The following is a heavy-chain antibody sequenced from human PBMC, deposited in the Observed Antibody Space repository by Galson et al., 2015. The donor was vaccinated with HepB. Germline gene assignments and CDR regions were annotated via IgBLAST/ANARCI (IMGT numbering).Heavy chain of an antibody. Sequence: SVKVSCKVSGYTLTELSMHWVRQAPGKGLEWMGGFDPEDGETIYAQKFQGRVTMTEDTSTDTAYMELSSLRSEDTAVYYCATDSTNYYDSSLSSGDAFDIWGQGTMVTVSS. V-gene: IGHV1-24*01. CDR1: GYTLTELS. J-gene: IGHJ3*02. D-gene: IGHD3-22*01. CDR2: FDPEDGET. CDR3: ATDSTNYYDSSLSSGDAFDI.